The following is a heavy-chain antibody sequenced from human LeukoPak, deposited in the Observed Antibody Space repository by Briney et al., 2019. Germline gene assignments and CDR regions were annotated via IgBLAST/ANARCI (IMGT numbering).Heavy chain of an antibody. D-gene: IGHD3-22*01. CDR3: ARRTDYYDSSGSMIGWFDP. V-gene: IGHV4-59*05. J-gene: IGHJ5*02. CDR2: IYYSGST. Sequence: SETLSLTCTVSGGSISSYYWSWIRQPPGKGLEWIGSIYYSGSTYYNPSLKSRVTISVDTSKNQFSLKLSSVTAADTAVYYCARRTDYYDSSGSMIGWFDPWGQGTLVTVSS. CDR1: GGSISSYY.